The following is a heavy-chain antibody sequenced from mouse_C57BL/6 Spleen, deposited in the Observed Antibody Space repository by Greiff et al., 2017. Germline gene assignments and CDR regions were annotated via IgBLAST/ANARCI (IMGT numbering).Heavy chain of an antibody. D-gene: IGHD2-4*01. CDR1: GFTFNTYA. J-gene: IGHJ3*01. V-gene: IGHV10-3*01. Sequence: EVKLVESGGGLVQPKGSLKLSCAASGFTFNTYAMPWVRQAPGKGLEWVARIRSKSSNYATYYADSVKDRFTISRDDSQSMLYLQMNNLKTEDTAMYYCVRGLYYDYDAWFAYWGQGTLVTVSA. CDR2: IRSKSSNYAT. CDR3: VRGLYYDYDAWFAY.